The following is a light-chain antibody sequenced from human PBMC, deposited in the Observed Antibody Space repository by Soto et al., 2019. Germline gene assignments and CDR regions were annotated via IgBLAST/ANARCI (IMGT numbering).Light chain of an antibody. CDR2: KVS. CDR1: QSLVDSDGNTY. Sequence: DVVMTQSLLSLPVTLGQPASISCRSSQSLVDSDGNTYLHWFQQRPGQSPRRLIYKVSNRDSGVPDRFSGSGSGTDFTLKISRVEAEDVGVYYCMQNKMSWAFGQGTKVEI. J-gene: IGKJ1*01. CDR3: MQNKMSWA. V-gene: IGKV2-30*01.